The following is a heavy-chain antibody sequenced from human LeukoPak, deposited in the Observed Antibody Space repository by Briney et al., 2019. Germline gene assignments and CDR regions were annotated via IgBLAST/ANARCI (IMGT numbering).Heavy chain of an antibody. CDR1: GFTFSSYT. J-gene: IGHJ4*02. Sequence: PGGSLRLSCAASGFTFSSYTMNWVRQAPGKGLEWVSSISSSSTYIYYADSVEGRFTISRDNAENSLCLEMNSLRAEDTAVYYCARDLGTTMITSLGYWGQGTLVTVSS. CDR3: ARDLGTTMITSLGY. CDR2: ISSSSTYI. D-gene: IGHD3-22*01. V-gene: IGHV3-21*01.